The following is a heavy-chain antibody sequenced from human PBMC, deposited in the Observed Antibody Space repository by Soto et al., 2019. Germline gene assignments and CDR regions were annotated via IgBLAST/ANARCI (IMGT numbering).Heavy chain of an antibody. J-gene: IGHJ3*02. CDR2: INTDGSSS. V-gene: IGHV3-74*01. Sequence: SLILSCEASGRTFSNYWMDWVRQAPGKGLVWVSRINTDGSSSNYADSVKGRFTISRDNGRNTLYLQMSSLRVEDTAVYHCAVSWGSGAFDIWGQGTMVTVSS. CDR3: AVSWGSGAFDI. CDR1: GRTFSNYW. D-gene: IGHD7-27*01.